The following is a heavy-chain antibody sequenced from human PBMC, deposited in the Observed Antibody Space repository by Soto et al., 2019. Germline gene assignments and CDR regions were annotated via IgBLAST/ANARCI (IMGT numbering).Heavy chain of an antibody. Sequence: SEPQSHTCPVAGGSSISSGYYWGWIRQPPGKGLEWIGSIYYSGSTYYNPSLKSRVTISMDTSKNQLSLKLTSMTAADTAVYYCARDMHAGFTHYFDPWGQGTRVTVS. J-gene: IGHJ5*02. D-gene: IGHD1-26*01. CDR3: ARDMHAGFTHYFDP. CDR2: IYYSGST. CDR1: GGSSISSGYY. V-gene: IGHV4-39*07.